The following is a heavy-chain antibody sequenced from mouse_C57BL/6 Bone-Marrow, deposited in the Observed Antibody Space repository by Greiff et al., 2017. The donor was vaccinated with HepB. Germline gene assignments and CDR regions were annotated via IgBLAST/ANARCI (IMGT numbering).Heavy chain of an antibody. V-gene: IGHV1-18*01. Sequence: VQLQQSGPELVKPGASVKIPCKASGYTFTDYNMDWVKQSHGKSLEWIGDINPNNGGTIYNQKFKGKATLTVDKSSSTAYMELRSLTSEDTAVYYCARKEGDGYPFAYWGQGTLVTVSA. J-gene: IGHJ3*01. CDR1: GYTFTDYN. CDR3: ARKEGDGYPFAY. D-gene: IGHD2-3*01. CDR2: INPNNGGT.